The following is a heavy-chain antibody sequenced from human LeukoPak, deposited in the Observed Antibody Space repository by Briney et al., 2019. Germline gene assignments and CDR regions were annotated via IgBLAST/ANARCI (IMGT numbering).Heavy chain of an antibody. Sequence: PGGSLRLSCAASGFTFSDYYMSWTRQAPGKGLEWVSYISSSGSTIYYADSVKGRFTISRDNAKNSLYLQMNSLRAEDTAVYYCARWPPGEVPAAIGYFQHWGQGTLVTVSS. CDR2: ISSSGSTI. D-gene: IGHD2-2*01. V-gene: IGHV3-11*01. CDR1: GFTFSDYY. J-gene: IGHJ1*01. CDR3: ARWPPGEVPAAIGYFQH.